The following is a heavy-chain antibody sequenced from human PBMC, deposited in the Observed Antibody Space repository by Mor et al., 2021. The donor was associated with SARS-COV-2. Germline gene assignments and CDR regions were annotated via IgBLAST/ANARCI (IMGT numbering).Heavy chain of an antibody. D-gene: IGHD2-8*02. V-gene: IGHV4-39*01. J-gene: IGHJ6*03. CDR3: ARGLLYCVGRACSSLDYYYLDV. CDR2: GNT. Sequence: GNTYYNPSLKSRVTRSVDTSKNQVSLKLNSVTAADTAVYYCARGLLYCVGRACSSLDYYYLDVWGKGTTVTVSS.